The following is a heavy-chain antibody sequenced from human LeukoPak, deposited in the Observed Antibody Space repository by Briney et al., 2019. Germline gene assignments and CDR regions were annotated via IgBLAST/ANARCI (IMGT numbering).Heavy chain of an antibody. J-gene: IGHJ4*02. CDR2: ISGSGGNT. Sequence: GGSLTLSCAASGFTFSNYAMSWVRQAPGKGLEWVSAISGSGGNTYYADSVKGRFTISRDNSKNTLYLQLNSLRAEDTAVYYCAKAIVGAYFDYWGQGTLVTVSS. CDR3: AKAIVGAYFDY. V-gene: IGHV3-23*01. D-gene: IGHD1-26*01. CDR1: GFTFSNYA.